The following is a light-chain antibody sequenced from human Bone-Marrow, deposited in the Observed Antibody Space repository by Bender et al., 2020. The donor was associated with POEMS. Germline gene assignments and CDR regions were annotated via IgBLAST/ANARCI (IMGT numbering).Light chain of an antibody. J-gene: IGLJ2*01. Sequence: QSALTQPASVSGSPGQSITISCAGSSSEVGDFSYVSWYQQHPGKAPKVIIYGISNRPSGVSERFSGSKSGTTASLTISGLQAEDEADYYCSSYTTDTTILFGGGTRVTVL. V-gene: IGLV2-14*03. CDR1: SSEVGDFSY. CDR2: GIS. CDR3: SSYTTDTTIL.